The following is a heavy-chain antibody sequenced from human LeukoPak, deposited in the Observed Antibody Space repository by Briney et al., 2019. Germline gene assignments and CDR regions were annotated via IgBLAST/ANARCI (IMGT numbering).Heavy chain of an antibody. CDR3: ARQSGSYFEFDY. D-gene: IGHD1-26*01. J-gene: IGHJ4*02. CDR2: IIPIFGTP. CDR1: RGTFSSSA. V-gene: IGHV1-69*13. Sequence: SVKVSCKASRGTFSSSAISWVRQAPGQGLEWMGGIIPIFGTPNYAQKFQGRVTITADESTSTAYMELRSLRSDDTAVYYCARQSGSYFEFDYWGQGTLVTVSS.